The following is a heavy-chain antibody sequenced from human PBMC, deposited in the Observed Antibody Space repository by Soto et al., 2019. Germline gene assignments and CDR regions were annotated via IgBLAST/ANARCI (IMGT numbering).Heavy chain of an antibody. J-gene: IGHJ6*02. CDR1: GGTFSSYA. CDR3: ARNRLDPSYYYGMDV. D-gene: IGHD4-17*01. CDR2: IIPIFGTA. Sequence: EASVKVSCKASGGTFSSYAISWVRQAPGQGLEWMGGIIPIFGTANYAQKFQGRVTITADESTSTAYMELSSLRSEDTAVYYCARNRLDPSYYYGMDVWGQGTTVTVSS. V-gene: IGHV1-69*13.